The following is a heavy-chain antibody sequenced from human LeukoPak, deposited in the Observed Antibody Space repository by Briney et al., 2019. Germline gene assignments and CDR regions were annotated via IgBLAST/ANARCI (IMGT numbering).Heavy chain of an antibody. Sequence: GRSLRLSCAASGFTFSSYGMHWVRQAPGKGLEWVAVISYDGSNKYYADSVKGRFTISRDNSKNTLYLQMNSLRAEDTAVYYCARGHSGWYDYWGQGTLVTVSS. CDR2: ISYDGSNK. V-gene: IGHV3-30*03. D-gene: IGHD6-19*01. CDR3: ARGHSGWYDY. J-gene: IGHJ4*02. CDR1: GFTFSSYG.